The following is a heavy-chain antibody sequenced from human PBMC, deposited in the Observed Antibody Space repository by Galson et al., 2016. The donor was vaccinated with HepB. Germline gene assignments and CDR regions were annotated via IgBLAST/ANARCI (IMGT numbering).Heavy chain of an antibody. CDR3: ARRASSSYYYGMDV. Sequence: GGSISSSSYYWGWIRQPPGKRLEWIGSIHYSGRTYHNPSLKSRVTISVDTSKNQFSLKVSSVTAADTAVYYCARRASSSYYYGMDVWGQGTTVTVSS. CDR2: IHYSGRT. D-gene: IGHD6-6*01. CDR1: GGSISSSSYY. J-gene: IGHJ6*02. V-gene: IGHV4-39*01.